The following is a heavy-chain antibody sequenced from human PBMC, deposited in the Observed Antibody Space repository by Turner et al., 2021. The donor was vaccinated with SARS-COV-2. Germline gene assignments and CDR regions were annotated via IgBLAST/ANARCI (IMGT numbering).Heavy chain of an antibody. D-gene: IGHD3-22*01. CDR3: ARLAPDSSGYLYVGAFDV. J-gene: IGHJ3*01. CDR2: LNPGNGDT. Sequence: QVQLVQSAPDVHKPGAAVRVACTASGYSFSGYNIHWVRQAPGQGLEWMGWLNPGNGDTDSAQKFQGRLTMTRDTSIRTAYMDLTRLKSDDTAIYYCARLAPDSSGYLYVGAFDVWGQGTRVTVSS. CDR1: GYSFSGYN. V-gene: IGHV1-2*02.